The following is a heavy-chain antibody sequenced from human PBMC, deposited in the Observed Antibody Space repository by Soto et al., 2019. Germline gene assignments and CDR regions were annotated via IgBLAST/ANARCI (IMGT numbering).Heavy chain of an antibody. CDR2: LYYSGST. Sequence: SETLSLTCTVSGDSISSGDYYWNWIRQPPGKGLEYIGHLYYSGSTYYNPSLKSRVTISVDTSKNQFSLKLSSVTAADTAVYYCARVTQYYDFWSGPDYWGQGTLVTVSS. CDR1: GDSISSGDYY. CDR3: ARVTQYYDFWSGPDY. J-gene: IGHJ4*02. V-gene: IGHV4-30-4*01. D-gene: IGHD3-3*01.